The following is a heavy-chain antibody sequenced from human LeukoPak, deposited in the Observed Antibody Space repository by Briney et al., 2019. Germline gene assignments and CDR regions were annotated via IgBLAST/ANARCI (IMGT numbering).Heavy chain of an antibody. Sequence: GGSLRLSCAASGFTFSSYSMNWVRQAPGKGLEWVSSISSSSYIYYADSVKGRFTISRDNAKNSLYLQMNSLRAEDTAVYYCARESDTAMVFDYWGQGTLVTVSS. D-gene: IGHD5-18*01. J-gene: IGHJ4*02. V-gene: IGHV3-21*01. CDR3: ARESDTAMVFDY. CDR1: GFTFSSYS. CDR2: ISSSSYI.